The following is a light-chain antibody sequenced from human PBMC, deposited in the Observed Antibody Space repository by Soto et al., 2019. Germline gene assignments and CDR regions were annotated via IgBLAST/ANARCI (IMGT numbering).Light chain of an antibody. Sequence: QPVLTQPASVSGSPGQSITISCTGTSSDVGGYNYVSWYQQHPGKAPRLMIYDVTSRPSGVSNRFSGSKSGNTASLTISGLQAEDEADYYCTSYTSRNTLLFGGGTKLTVL. J-gene: IGLJ2*01. CDR1: SSDVGGYNY. V-gene: IGLV2-14*01. CDR3: TSYTSRNTLL. CDR2: DVT.